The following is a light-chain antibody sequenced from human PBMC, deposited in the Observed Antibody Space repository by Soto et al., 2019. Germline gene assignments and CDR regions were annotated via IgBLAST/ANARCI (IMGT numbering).Light chain of an antibody. CDR3: SPYTSSSTQV. J-gene: IGLJ2*01. CDR2: DVS. V-gene: IGLV2-14*01. Sequence: QSALTQPASVSGSPGQSITISCTGTSSDVGGYNYVSWYQQHPGTAPKLMIYDVSNRPSGVSNRFSGSKSGNTASLTISGLQAEDEADYYCSPYTSSSTQVFGGGTQLTVL. CDR1: SSDVGGYNY.